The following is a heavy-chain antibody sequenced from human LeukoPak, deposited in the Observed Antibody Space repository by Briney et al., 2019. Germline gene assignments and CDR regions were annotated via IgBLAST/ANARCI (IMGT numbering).Heavy chain of an antibody. V-gene: IGHV3-30-3*01. CDR2: ISYDGSNK. D-gene: IGHD2/OR15-2a*01. CDR1: GFTFSTYA. CDR3: AKGGCNSCNYFNGMDV. J-gene: IGHJ6*02. Sequence: GGSLRLSCAASGFTFSTYAMHWVRQGPGKGLEWVAVISYDGSNKYYADSVKGRFTISRDNSKNSVHLQMNSLRAEDAAVYYCAKGGCNSCNYFNGMDVWGQGTTVTVSS.